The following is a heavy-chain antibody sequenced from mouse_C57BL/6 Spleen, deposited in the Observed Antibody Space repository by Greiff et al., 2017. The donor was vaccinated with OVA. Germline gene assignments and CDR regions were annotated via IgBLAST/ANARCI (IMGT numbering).Heavy chain of an antibody. J-gene: IGHJ4*01. CDR3: ARDWDYATDY. D-gene: IGHD4-1*01. CDR1: GYTFTSYW. CDR2: IDPSDSET. V-gene: IGHV1-52*01. Sequence: QVQLQQPGAELVRPGSSVKLSCKASGYTFTSYWMHWVKQRPIQGLEWIGNIDPSDSETHYNQKFKDKATLTVDKSSSTAYMQLSSLTSEDSAVYYCARDWDYATDYWGQGTSVTVSS.